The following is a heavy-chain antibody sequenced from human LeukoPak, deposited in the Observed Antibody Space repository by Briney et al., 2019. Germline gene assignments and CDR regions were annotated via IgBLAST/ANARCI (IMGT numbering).Heavy chain of an antibody. CDR3: AKNRRDNGETNGSAFDL. CDR2: ISSSSNTT. J-gene: IGHJ2*01. V-gene: IGHV3-48*01. CDR1: GFTFSDYN. D-gene: IGHD2-8*01. Sequence: GGTLRLSCAGSGFTFSDYNMNWVRQAPGKGLERVSYISSSSNTTYHGDSVKGRFTISRDNAKNSVYLQMNSLRAEDTAVYYCAKNRRDNGETNGSAFDLWGRGTLVTVSS.